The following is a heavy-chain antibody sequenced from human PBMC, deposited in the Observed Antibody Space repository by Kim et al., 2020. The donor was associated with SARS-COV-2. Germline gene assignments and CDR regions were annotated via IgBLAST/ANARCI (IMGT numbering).Heavy chain of an antibody. CDR2: INHSGST. CDR1: GGSFSGYY. Sequence: SETLSLTCAVYGGSFSGYYWSWIRQPPGKGLEWIGEINHSGSTNYNPSLKSRVTISVDTSKNQFSLKLSSVTAADTAVYYCARGRDYYGSGSFTYNKYYFDYWGQGTLVTVSS. V-gene: IGHV4-34*01. CDR3: ARGRDYYGSGSFTYNKYYFDY. D-gene: IGHD3-10*01. J-gene: IGHJ4*02.